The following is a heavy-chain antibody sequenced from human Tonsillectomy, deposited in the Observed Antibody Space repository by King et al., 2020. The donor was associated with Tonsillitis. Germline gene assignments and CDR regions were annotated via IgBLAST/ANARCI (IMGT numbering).Heavy chain of an antibody. CDR1: GFRFTDYA. J-gene: IGHJ4*02. D-gene: IGHD6-6*01. CDR3: AKEDYSSRPFES. CDR2: LQFDGSLK. Sequence: VQLVESGGGVVQPGGSLRLSCAASGFRFTDYAMHWVRQAPGKGLEWVAFLQFDGSLKYYADSVEGRFTISRDNSRNTLYLQMKTMRVEDTAVYYCAKEDYSSRPFESWGQGTLVTVSS. V-gene: IGHV3-30*02.